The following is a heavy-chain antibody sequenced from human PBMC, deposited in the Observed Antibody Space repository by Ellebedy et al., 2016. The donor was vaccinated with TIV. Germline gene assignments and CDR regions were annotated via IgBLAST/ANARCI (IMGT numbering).Heavy chain of an antibody. J-gene: IGHJ4*02. CDR1: GLSFSIYG. Sequence: GESLKISCAASGLSFSIYGMHWVRQAPGKGLEWVAFIRLDGTYTYYTDSVKGRFTISRDNSKNTVYLQMNSLRREDTAVYYCARYSSTWYGIDYWGQGTLVTVSS. CDR3: ARYSSTWYGIDY. D-gene: IGHD6-13*01. CDR2: IRLDGTYT. V-gene: IGHV3-30*02.